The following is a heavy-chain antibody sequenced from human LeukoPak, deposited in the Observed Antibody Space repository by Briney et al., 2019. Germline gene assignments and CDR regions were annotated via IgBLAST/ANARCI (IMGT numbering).Heavy chain of an antibody. D-gene: IGHD6-13*01. Sequence: GASVKVSCKASGGTFSNYGISWVRQAPGQGLEWMGGLIPMFGKANYAQKFQGRVTITADKSTSTAYMELSSLRSEDTAVYYCARGWVGYDYSYMDVWGKGTTVTVSS. CDR3: ARGWVGYDYSYMDV. CDR1: GGTFSNYG. CDR2: LIPMFGKA. J-gene: IGHJ6*03. V-gene: IGHV1-69*06.